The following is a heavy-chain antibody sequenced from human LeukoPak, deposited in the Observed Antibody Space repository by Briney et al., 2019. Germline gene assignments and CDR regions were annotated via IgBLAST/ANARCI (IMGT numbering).Heavy chain of an antibody. CDR2: ISAYNGNT. CDR1: GYTFTSYG. Sequence: ASVTVSCKASGYTFTSYGISWVRQAPGQGLEWMGWISAYNGNTNYAQKLQGRVTMTTDTSTSTAYMELRSLRSDDTAVYYCARTSYGSGNSWFDPWGQGTLVTVSS. V-gene: IGHV1-18*01. J-gene: IGHJ5*02. CDR3: ARTSYGSGNSWFDP. D-gene: IGHD3-10*01.